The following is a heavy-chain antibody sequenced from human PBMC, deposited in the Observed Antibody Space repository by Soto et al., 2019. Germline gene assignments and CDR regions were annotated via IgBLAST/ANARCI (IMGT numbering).Heavy chain of an antibody. CDR3: AKDLYGAGWYNYFDP. J-gene: IGHJ5*02. V-gene: IGHV3-30*18. D-gene: IGHD6-19*01. CDR2: ISHDGSEK. Sequence: QVHLVESGGGVVQPGRSLRLSCAASGFTFSTTCMHWVRQAPGKGLEWVAMISHDGSEKFYTDSVKGRFTISRDTSMNTLYLQLDSLRPAATAISSCAKDLYGAGWYNYFDPWGQGNLVTVSS. CDR1: GFTFSTTC.